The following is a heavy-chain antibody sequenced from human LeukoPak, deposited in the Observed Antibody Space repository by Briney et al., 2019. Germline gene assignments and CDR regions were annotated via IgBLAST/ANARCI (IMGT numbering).Heavy chain of an antibody. Sequence: PGGSLRLSCATSEFTFSAYAMSWVRQAPGKGLEWVANIKQDGSEKYYVDSVKGRFTISRDNAKNSLYLQMNSLRAEDTAVYYCAGDPKTSDAFDIWGQGTMVTVSS. CDR2: IKQDGSEK. CDR1: EFTFSAYA. V-gene: IGHV3-7*01. J-gene: IGHJ3*02. CDR3: AGDPKTSDAFDI.